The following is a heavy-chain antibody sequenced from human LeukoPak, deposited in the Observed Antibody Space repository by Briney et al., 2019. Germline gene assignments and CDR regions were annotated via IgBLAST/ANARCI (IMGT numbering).Heavy chain of an antibody. D-gene: IGHD6-13*01. CDR1: GFTFSTSI. CDR2: ISYDGNNK. Sequence: GGSLRLSCAASGFTFSTSIMHWVRQAPGKGLEWVAVISYDGNNKYYADSVKGRFTISRDNSKSTLYVQMNSLRAEDTAVYYCAKEVIAASGNFEYWGQGTLVTVSS. J-gene: IGHJ4*02. CDR3: AKEVIAASGNFEY. V-gene: IGHV3-30*18.